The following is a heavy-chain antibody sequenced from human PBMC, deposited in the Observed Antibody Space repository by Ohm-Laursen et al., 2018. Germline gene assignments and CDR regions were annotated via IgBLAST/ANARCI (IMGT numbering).Heavy chain of an antibody. CDR2: IYYSGST. J-gene: IGHJ3*02. V-gene: IGHV4-59*07. CDR1: GGSISSYY. CDR3: ARLGRGRAFDI. Sequence: SDTLSFTCTVSGGSISSYYWSWIRQPPGKGLEWIGYIYYSGSTNYNPSLKSRVTISVDTSKNQFSLKLSSVTAADTAVYYCARLGRGRAFDIWGQGTMVTVSS.